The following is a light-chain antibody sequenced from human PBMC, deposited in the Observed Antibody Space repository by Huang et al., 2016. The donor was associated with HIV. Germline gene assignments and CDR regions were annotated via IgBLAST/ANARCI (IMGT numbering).Light chain of an antibody. CDR3: QQYDNWPPGLT. CDR2: DTS. V-gene: IGKV3D-15*01. CDR1: QNVRSN. J-gene: IGKJ4*01. Sequence: EIVMTQSPATLSVSPGGGATLSCRASQNVRSNLAWYQQTPGQAPRLLIYDTSTRASGVPARFSGSGSGTEFTLTISGLQSEDCAVYYGQQYDNWPPGLTFGGGTKVEI.